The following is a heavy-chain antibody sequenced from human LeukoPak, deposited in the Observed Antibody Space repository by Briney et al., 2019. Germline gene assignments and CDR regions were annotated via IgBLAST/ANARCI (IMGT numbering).Heavy chain of an antibody. Sequence: SSETLSLTCTVSGGSISSSSYYWGWIRQPPGKGLEWIGSIYHSGSTYYNPSLKSRVTISVDTSKNQFSLKLSSVTAADTAVYYCARVQGYSYGRFDYWGQGTLVTVSS. J-gene: IGHJ4*02. D-gene: IGHD5-18*01. CDR1: GGSISSSSYY. CDR3: ARVQGYSYGRFDY. V-gene: IGHV4-39*07. CDR2: IYHSGST.